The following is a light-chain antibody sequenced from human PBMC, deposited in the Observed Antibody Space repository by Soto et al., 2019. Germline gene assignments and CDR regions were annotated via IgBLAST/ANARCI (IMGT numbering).Light chain of an antibody. Sequence: EILFTQSPGTLSLSPGERATLSCRASQSVSSSYLAWYQQKPGQAPRLLIYGASSRATGIPDRFSGSGSGTDFTLTISRPEPEDFAVYYCQQYGSSPRTFGQGTKVDIK. V-gene: IGKV3-20*01. CDR2: GAS. J-gene: IGKJ1*01. CDR1: QSVSSSY. CDR3: QQYGSSPRT.